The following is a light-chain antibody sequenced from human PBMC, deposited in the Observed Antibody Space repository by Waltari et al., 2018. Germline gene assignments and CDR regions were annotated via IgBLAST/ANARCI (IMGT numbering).Light chain of an antibody. J-gene: IGLJ3*02. V-gene: IGLV1-47*01. CDR2: SNT. CDR1: RSTIGDNY. CDR3: AAWDDTLSHWV. Sequence: QSVLTQPPSASGTPAQRVTISCSGSRSTIGDNYVYSYQLRPGTAPKLLIFSNTKRPSGVRDRFSGSKSGTSASLAISGLRSEDEGDYYCAAWDDTLSHWVFGGGTKLTVL.